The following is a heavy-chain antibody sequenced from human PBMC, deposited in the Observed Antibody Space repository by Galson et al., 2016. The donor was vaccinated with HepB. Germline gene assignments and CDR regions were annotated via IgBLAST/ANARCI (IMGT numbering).Heavy chain of an antibody. Sequence: SLRLSCAASGFTFSDYGMHWVRQAPGKGLEWVAVISYDGGNKYYADSVKGRFTISRDNSKNTLYLQMNSLIAEDTAVYYCAKDKFGGSSYGRNEALDIWGQGTMVTVSS. CDR1: GFTFSDYG. V-gene: IGHV3-30*18. CDR2: ISYDGGNK. CDR3: AKDKFGGSSYGRNEALDI. D-gene: IGHD1-26*01. J-gene: IGHJ3*02.